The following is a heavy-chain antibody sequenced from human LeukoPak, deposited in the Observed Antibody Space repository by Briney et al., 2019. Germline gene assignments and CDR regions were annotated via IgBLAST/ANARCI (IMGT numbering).Heavy chain of an antibody. J-gene: IGHJ4*02. CDR2: ISYDGSNK. Sequence: GGPLRLSCAASGFTFSSYAMHWVRQAPGKGLEWVAVISYDGSNKYYADSVKGRFTISRDNSKNTLYLQMNSLRAEDTAVYYCAGSPSGYYLDYWGQGTLVTVSS. CDR3: AGSPSGYYLDY. V-gene: IGHV3-30*04. CDR1: GFTFSSYA. D-gene: IGHD3-22*01.